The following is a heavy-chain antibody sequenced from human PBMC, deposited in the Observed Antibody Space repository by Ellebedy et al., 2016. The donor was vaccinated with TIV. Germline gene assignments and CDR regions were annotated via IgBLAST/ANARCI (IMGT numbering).Heavy chain of an antibody. D-gene: IGHD4-17*01. CDR2: IYQDGGVQ. V-gene: IGHV3-7*01. J-gene: IGHJ5*02. Sequence: PGGSLRLSYAASGFSFRSYWMGWVRQAPGKGLEWVANIYQDGGVQYYVDSVKGRFTISRDNADNSLFLQMNRLRAEDTAVYFCARRGSYGDYAVQINSWFDTWGRGTLVAVSS. CDR1: GFSFRSYW. CDR3: ARRGSYGDYAVQINSWFDT.